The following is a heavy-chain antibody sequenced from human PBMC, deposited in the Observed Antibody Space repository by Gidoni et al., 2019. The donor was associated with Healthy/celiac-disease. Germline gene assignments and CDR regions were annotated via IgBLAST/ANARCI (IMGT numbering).Heavy chain of an antibody. D-gene: IGHD3-10*01. CDR1: GFTFSSYG. Sequence: QVQLVESGGGVVQPGRSLRLSCAASGFTFSSYGMHWVRQAPGKGLEWVAVISYDGSNKYYADSVKGRFTISRDNSKNTLYLQMNSLRAEDTAVYYCAKDQGSGSYYPFDYWGQGTLVTVSS. J-gene: IGHJ4*02. CDR3: AKDQGSGSYYPFDY. CDR2: ISYDGSNK. V-gene: IGHV3-30*18.